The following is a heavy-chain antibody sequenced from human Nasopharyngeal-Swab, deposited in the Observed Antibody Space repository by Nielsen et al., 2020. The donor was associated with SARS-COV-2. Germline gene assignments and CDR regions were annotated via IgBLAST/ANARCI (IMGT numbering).Heavy chain of an antibody. V-gene: IGHV5-51*01. CDR1: GYSFTTYW. J-gene: IGHJ6*02. Sequence: GESLKISCTGSGYSFTTYWLGWVRQIPGKGLEWMGIIYPGDSNTRYSPSFQGQVTISVDKYSSTAYLQWSSLKASDTAIYYCARPMRPMGHYYFGMDVWGQGTTVTVSS. CDR2: IYPGDSNT. CDR3: ARPMRPMGHYYFGMDV. D-gene: IGHD1-26*01.